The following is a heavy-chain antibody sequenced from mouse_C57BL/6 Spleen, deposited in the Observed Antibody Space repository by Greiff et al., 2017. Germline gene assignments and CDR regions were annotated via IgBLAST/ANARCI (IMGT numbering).Heavy chain of an antibody. CDR3: ARTGTRYAMDD. D-gene: IGHD4-1*01. CDR1: GYSFTGYG. CDR2: IYPRSGST. J-gene: IGHJ4*01. V-gene: IGHV1-81*01. Sequence: QVQLQQSGAELARPGASVKLSCKASGYSFTGYGISWVKQRTGQGLEWIGEIYPRSGSTYYNEKFKGKATLTADKSSSTAYMELRSLTSEDSAVDFCARTGTRYAMDDWGQGTSVTVSS.